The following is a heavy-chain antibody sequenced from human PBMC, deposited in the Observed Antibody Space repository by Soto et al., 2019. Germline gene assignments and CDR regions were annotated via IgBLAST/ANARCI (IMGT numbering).Heavy chain of an antibody. CDR3: ARDYSSSWYFPDY. V-gene: IGHV1-46*01. J-gene: IGHJ4*02. CDR1: GYTFTSYY. Sequence: QVQLVQSGAEVKKPGASVKVSCKASGYTFTSYYMHWVRQAPGQGLEWMGIINPSGGSTSYAQKFQCRVTITRDTTTSTVYMEMSSLRSEDTAVYYCARDYSSSWYFPDYWGQGTLGTVSS. CDR2: INPSGGST. D-gene: IGHD6-13*01.